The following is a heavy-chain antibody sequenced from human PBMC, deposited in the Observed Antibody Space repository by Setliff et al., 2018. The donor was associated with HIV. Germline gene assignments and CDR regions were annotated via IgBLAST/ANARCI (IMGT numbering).Heavy chain of an antibody. CDR2: ISGSGANI. J-gene: IGHJ3*02. V-gene: IGHV3-23*01. CDR1: GGSISSYY. CDR3: AVSFSTGSWPLDTLDI. D-gene: IGHD6-13*01. Sequence: PSETLSLTCTISGGSISSYYWSWIRQPPGKGLEWVSSISGSGANIYYADSVKGRFTISRDNSKNTLSLHMNSLKAEDTAVYYCAVSFSTGSWPLDTLDIWGQGTMVTVSS.